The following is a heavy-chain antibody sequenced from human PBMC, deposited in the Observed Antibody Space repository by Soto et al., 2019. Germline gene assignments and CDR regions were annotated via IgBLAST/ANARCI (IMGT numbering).Heavy chain of an antibody. J-gene: IGHJ6*02. Sequence: HPGGSLRLSCAASGFTFSSYGMHWVRQAPGKGLEWVAVIWYDGSNKYYADSVKGRFTISRDNSKNTLYLQMNSLRAEDTAVYYCARELAVAESYYYYGMDVWGQGTTVTVSS. V-gene: IGHV3-33*08. D-gene: IGHD6-19*01. CDR1: GFTFSSYG. CDR3: ARELAVAESYYYYGMDV. CDR2: IWYDGSNK.